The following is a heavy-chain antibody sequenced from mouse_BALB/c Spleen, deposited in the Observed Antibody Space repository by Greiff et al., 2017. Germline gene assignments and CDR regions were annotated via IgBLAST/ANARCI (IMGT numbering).Heavy chain of an antibody. CDR1: GFTFSSYG. CDR2: INSNGGST. Sequence: EVKLVESGGGLVQPGGSLKLSCAASGFTFSSYGMSWVRQTPDKRLELVATINSNGGSTYYPDSVKGRFTISRDNAKNTLYLQMSSLKSEDTAMYYCAREGYGTRAMDDWGQGTSVTVSS. D-gene: IGHD3-1*01. J-gene: IGHJ4*01. CDR3: AREGYGTRAMDD. V-gene: IGHV5-6-3*01.